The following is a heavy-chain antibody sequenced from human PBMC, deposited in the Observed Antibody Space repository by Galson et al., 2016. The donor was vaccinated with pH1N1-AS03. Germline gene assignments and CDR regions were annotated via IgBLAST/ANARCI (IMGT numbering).Heavy chain of an antibody. D-gene: IGHD1-26*01. J-gene: IGHJ6*02. CDR2: INAGNGNT. V-gene: IGHV1-3*01. Sequence: SVKVSCKASGYTFISYVMHWVRQAPGQRLEWMGWINAGNGNTTYSQSFQGRVTITRVTSASKAYMELSSLRSEDTAVYYCARGRGSYGMDVWGQGTTVTVSS. CDR3: ARGRGSYGMDV. CDR1: GYTFISYV.